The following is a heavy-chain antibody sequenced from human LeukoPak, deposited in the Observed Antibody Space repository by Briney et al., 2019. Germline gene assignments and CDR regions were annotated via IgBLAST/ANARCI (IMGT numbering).Heavy chain of an antibody. J-gene: IGHJ4*02. V-gene: IGHV4-34*01. CDR2: INHSGST. CDR1: GGSFSGYY. Sequence: SETLSLTCAVYGGSFSGYYWSWIRQPPGKGLEWIGEINHSGSTNYNPSLKSRVTISVDTSKNQFSLKLSSVTAADTAVYYCARGRSRLWFGELANYYFDYWGQGTLVTVSS. CDR3: ARGRSRLWFGELANYYFDY. D-gene: IGHD3-10*01.